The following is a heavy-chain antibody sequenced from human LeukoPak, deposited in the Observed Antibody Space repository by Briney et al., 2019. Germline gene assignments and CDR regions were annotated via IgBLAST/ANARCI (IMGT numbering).Heavy chain of an antibody. D-gene: IGHD1-26*01. J-gene: IGHJ3*02. CDR3: ARDDSGSNAFDI. V-gene: IGHV4-34*12. CDR2: IIDTGST. CDR1: GGSFSGYY. Sequence: SETLSLTCAVYGGSFSGYYWTWIRQPPGKGLEWIGEIIDTGSTKYNSSLKSRVTISVDTSKNQFSLSLDSVTAADTAVYYCARDDSGSNAFDIWGQGTMVTVSS.